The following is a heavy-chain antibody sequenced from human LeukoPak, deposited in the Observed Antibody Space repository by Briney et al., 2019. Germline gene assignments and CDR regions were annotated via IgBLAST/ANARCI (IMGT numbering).Heavy chain of an antibody. CDR3: ARHPIVGAHFDY. CDR1: GGSISSSNW. CDR2: INHSGST. Sequence: PSETLSLTCAVSGGSISSSNWWSWVRQPPGKGLEWIGEINHSGSTNYNPSLKSRVTISVDTSKNQFSLKLSSVTAADTAVYYCARHPIVGAHFDYWGQGTLVTVSS. V-gene: IGHV4-4*02. J-gene: IGHJ4*02. D-gene: IGHD1-26*01.